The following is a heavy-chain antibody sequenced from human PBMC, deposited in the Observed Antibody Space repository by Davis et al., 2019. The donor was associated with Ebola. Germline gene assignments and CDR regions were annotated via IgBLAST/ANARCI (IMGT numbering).Heavy chain of an antibody. V-gene: IGHV1-18*01. CDR1: GYTFTSYG. Sequence: ASVKVSCKASGYTFTSYGISWVRQAPGQGLEWMGWISAYNGNTNYAQKLQGRVTMTTDTSTSTAYMERRSLRSDDTAVYYWARVEEPYYVFWSGYTKRKYYYYYYMDVWGKGTTVTVSS. J-gene: IGHJ6*03. D-gene: IGHD3-3*01. CDR2: ISAYNGNT. CDR3: ARVEEPYYVFWSGYTKRKYYYYYYMDV.